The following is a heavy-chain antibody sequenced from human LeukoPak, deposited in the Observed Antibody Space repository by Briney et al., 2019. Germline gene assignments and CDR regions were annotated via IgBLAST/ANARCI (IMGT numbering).Heavy chain of an antibody. CDR2: INPSGGST. V-gene: IGHV1-46*01. D-gene: IGHD3-10*01. CDR3: ARDNSVGGIAWWFDP. J-gene: IGHJ5*02. Sequence: PVASVKVSCKASGYTFTSYYMHWVRQAPGQGLEWMGIINPSGGSTSYAQKFQGRVTMTRDMSTSTDYMELSSLRSEDTAIYYCARDNSVGGIAWWFDPWGQGTLVTVSS. CDR1: GYTFTSYY.